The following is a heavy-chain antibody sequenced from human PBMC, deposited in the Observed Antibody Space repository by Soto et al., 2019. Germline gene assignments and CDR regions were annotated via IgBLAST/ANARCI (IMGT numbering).Heavy chain of an antibody. CDR3: ATKVRVTNYLYYGMDV. V-gene: IGHV3-30*03. CDR2: IAFDGSQE. J-gene: IGHJ6*02. D-gene: IGHD2-21*02. CDR1: GFSFNTSG. Sequence: RGESLKISCAASGFSFNTSGMHWVRQAPGKGLEWVAVIAFDGSQEFYGDSVRGRFTISRDNSKNTLFLQMKSLTPEDTAVYYCATKVRVTNYLYYGMDVWGQGTTVTVS.